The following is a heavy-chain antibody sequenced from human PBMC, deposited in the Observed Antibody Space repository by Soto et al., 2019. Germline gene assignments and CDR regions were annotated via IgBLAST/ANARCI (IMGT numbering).Heavy chain of an antibody. J-gene: IGHJ3*02. CDR3: ARGDYDSSGDHGALDI. CDR2: INHSGST. CDR1: GGSFSGYY. Sequence: SETLSLTCAVYGGSFSGYYWSWIRQPPGKGLEWIGEINHSGSTNYNPSLKSRVTISVDTSKNQLSLKLSSVTAADTAVYYCARGDYDSSGDHGALDIWGQGTMVTV. D-gene: IGHD3-22*01. V-gene: IGHV4-34*01.